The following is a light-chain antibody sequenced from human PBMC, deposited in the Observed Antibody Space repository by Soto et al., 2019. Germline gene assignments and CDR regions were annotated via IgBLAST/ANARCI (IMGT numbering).Light chain of an antibody. V-gene: IGLV1-40*01. CDR3: QSYDSSLSGYV. Sequence: VLTQPPSVSGAPGQRVTISCTGSSSNIGAGYDVHWYQQLPGTAPKLLIYGNNNRPSGVPDRFSGSKSGTSASLAITGLQAEDEADYYCQSYDSSLSGYVFGTGTKVTVL. CDR2: GNN. CDR1: SSNIGAGYD. J-gene: IGLJ1*01.